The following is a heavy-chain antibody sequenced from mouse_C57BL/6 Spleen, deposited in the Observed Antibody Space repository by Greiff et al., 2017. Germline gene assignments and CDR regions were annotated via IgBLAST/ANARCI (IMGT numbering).Heavy chain of an antibody. V-gene: IGHV1-50*01. CDR3: ARRSSYPAWFAY. J-gene: IGHJ3*01. D-gene: IGHD1-1*01. Sequence: VQLQQPGAELVKPGASVKLSCKASGYTFTSYWMQWVKQRPGQGLEWIGEIDPSDSYTNYNQKFKGKATLTVDTSSSTAYMQLSSLTSEDSAVYYCARRSSYPAWFAYWGQGTLVTVSA. CDR1: GYTFTSYW. CDR2: IDPSDSYT.